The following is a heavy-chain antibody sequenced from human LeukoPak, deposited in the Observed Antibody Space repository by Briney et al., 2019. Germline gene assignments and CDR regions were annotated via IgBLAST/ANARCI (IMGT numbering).Heavy chain of an antibody. J-gene: IGHJ4*02. CDR3: ARAFYGDSVFFDY. D-gene: IGHD4-17*01. CDR1: GGSFSDYY. V-gene: IGHV4-34*01. CDR2: INHSGST. Sequence: SETLSLTCAVYGGSFSDYYWNWIRQSPGKGLEWIGEINHSGSTNYNPSLKSRVTISVDTSKNQFSLKLNSVTAADTAVYYCARAFYGDSVFFDYWGQGTLVTVSS.